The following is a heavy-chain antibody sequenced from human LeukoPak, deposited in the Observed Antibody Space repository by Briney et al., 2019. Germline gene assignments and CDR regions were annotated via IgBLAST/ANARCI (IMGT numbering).Heavy chain of an antibody. Sequence: GGSLRLSCAASGFSFSSYSMNWVRQAPGKGLEWVAAISTTSGNIYYADSVKGRFTISRDNAKNSLYLQMNSLRAEDTAVYYCSRERVGGPDYWGQGTLVTVSS. CDR2: ISTTSGNI. D-gene: IGHD4-23*01. V-gene: IGHV3-21*01. CDR3: SRERVGGPDY. J-gene: IGHJ4*02. CDR1: GFSFSSYS.